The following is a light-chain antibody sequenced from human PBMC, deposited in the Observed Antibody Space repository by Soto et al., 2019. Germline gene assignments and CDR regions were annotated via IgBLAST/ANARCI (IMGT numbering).Light chain of an antibody. CDR1: QSISGT. CDR3: QHYATYPLT. V-gene: IGKV3-15*01. Sequence: EIVMTQSPATLSVSPGGRATLSCRASQSISGTLAWYQQKPGQAPRLLIHGASTRAPGFPARFSASGSGTDFTLTISRLDPEDFAVYYCQHYATYPLTFGGGTKVDI. CDR2: GAS. J-gene: IGKJ4*01.